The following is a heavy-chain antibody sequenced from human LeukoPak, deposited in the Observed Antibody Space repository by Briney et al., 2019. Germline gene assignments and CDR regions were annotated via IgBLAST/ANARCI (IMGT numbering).Heavy chain of an antibody. CDR3: AKSAQRPKYSSSWYPLFDY. CDR1: GFTFSSYA. J-gene: IGHJ4*02. V-gene: IGHV3-23*01. CDR2: ISGSGGST. D-gene: IGHD6-13*01. Sequence: GGSLRLSCAASGFTFSSYAMSWVRLAPGKGLEWVSAISGSGGSTYYADSVKGRFTISRDNSKNTLYLQMNSLRAEDTAVYYCAKSAQRPKYSSSWYPLFDYWGQGTLVTVSS.